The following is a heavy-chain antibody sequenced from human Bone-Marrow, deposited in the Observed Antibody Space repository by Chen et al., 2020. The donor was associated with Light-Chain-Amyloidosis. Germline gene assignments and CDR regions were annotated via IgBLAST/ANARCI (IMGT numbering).Heavy chain of an antibody. CDR3: ARGLHHKGGYYYYGMDV. Sequence: QVQLQESGPGLVKPSETLSLTCTVSGGPISSYHWSWIRQPAGKGLEWIGRIYTSGSTNYNPSPKSRVAMSVDTAKDQFSLTLSSVPAADTAVYYCARGLHHKGGYYYYGMDVWGQGTTVTVSS. V-gene: IGHV4-4*07. D-gene: IGHD5-12*01. CDR2: IYTSGST. CDR1: GGPISSYH. J-gene: IGHJ6*02.